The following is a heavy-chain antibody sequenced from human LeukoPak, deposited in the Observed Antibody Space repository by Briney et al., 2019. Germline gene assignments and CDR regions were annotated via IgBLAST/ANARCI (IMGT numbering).Heavy chain of an antibody. CDR2: ISGSGGST. CDR1: GFTLSSYA. J-gene: IGHJ4*02. Sequence: GGSLRLSCAASGFTLSSYAMSWVRQAPGKGLEWVSAISGSGGSTYYADSVKVRFTISRDNYKNTLYLQMNSLRAEDTAVYYCAKPRLTGTTLSPFEYWGQGTLVTVSS. D-gene: IGHD1-1*01. CDR3: AKPRLTGTTLSPFEY. V-gene: IGHV3-23*01.